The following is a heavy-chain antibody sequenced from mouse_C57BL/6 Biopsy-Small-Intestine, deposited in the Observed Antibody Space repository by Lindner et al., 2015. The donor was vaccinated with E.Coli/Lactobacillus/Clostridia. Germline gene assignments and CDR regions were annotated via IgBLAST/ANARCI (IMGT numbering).Heavy chain of an antibody. V-gene: IGHV1-54*01. Sequence: VQLQESGAELVRPGTSVKVSCKASGYAFTNYLIEWVKQRPGQGLEWIGVINPGSGGTNYNEKFKGKATLTADKSSSTAYMQLSSLTSEDSAVYFRARNYGNNWRVDYWGQGTTLTVSS. D-gene: IGHD1-1*01. J-gene: IGHJ2*01. CDR1: GYAFTNYL. CDR3: ARNYGNNWRVDY. CDR2: INPGSGGT.